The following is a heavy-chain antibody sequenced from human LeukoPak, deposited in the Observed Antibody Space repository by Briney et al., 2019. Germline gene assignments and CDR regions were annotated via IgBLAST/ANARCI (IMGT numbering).Heavy chain of an antibody. J-gene: IGHJ4*02. Sequence: PGGSLTLSCAASGFSFSNYAMNWVRQAPGKGLEWISYIRSRSSTIYYADSVKGRFTISRDNAKNSLYLQMNSLTAEDTAVYYCARGLSGWFIDHWGQGTRVTVSS. V-gene: IGHV3-48*04. D-gene: IGHD6-19*01. CDR1: GFSFSNYA. CDR2: IRSRSSTI. CDR3: ARGLSGWFIDH.